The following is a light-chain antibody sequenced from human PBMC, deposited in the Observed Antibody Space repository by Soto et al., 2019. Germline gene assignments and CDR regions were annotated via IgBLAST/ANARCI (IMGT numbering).Light chain of an antibody. V-gene: IGKV3-11*01. J-gene: IGKJ4*01. CDR2: DAS. CDR1: ERISSY. CDR3: QQRSKWPLT. Sequence: EIVLTQSPATLSLSPGERATLSCRASERISSYLAWYQQRPGQAPSLLIYDASNRATGIPARFSGSGSGTDFTLTSDNLEPEDFAVYYCQQRSKWPLTFGGGTKVEI.